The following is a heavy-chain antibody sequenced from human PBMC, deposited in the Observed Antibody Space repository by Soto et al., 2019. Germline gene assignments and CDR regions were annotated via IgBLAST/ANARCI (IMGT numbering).Heavy chain of an antibody. CDR3: ACGLGNCGSPSCHAFDI. D-gene: IGHD2-2*01. V-gene: IGHV3-20*04. CDR2: INWNGGST. CDR1: GFTFGDYG. J-gene: IGHJ3*02. Sequence: GGSLRLSCAASGFTFGDYGMSWVRQAPGKGLEWVSGINWNGGSTGYADSVKGRFTISRDNAKNTLYLQMNSLRAEDTALYYCACGLGNCGSPSCHAFDIWGQGTMVTVSS.